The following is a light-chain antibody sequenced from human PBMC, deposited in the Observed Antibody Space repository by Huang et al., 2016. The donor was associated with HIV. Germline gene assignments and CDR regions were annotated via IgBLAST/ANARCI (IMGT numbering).Light chain of an antibody. CDR1: QDISNW. CDR2: GAS. CDR3: QQAKTFPYT. V-gene: IGKV1-12*01. Sequence: DIQMTQSPSSVSASVGDTVTITCRASQDISNWLAWYQQKSGKAPKLLVYGASSLQSGVPSRCSGSGSGTDFTLTITSLQPDDSSTFYCQQAKTFPYTFGQGT. J-gene: IGKJ2*01.